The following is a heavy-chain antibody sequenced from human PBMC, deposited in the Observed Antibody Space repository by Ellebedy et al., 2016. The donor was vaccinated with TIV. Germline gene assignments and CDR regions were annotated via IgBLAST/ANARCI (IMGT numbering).Heavy chain of an antibody. J-gene: IGHJ6*02. Sequence: AASVKVSCKASGGTFNSHTICWVRQAPGEGLEWMGGIISIFDTANYAQKFRGIVTFTADKSTSTAYMDLSSLTSEDTAVYYCATCPLTKTYFYYGMDVWGQGTTVTVSS. V-gene: IGHV1-69*06. CDR2: IISIFDTA. D-gene: IGHD1-14*01. CDR3: ATCPLTKTYFYYGMDV. CDR1: GGTFNSHT.